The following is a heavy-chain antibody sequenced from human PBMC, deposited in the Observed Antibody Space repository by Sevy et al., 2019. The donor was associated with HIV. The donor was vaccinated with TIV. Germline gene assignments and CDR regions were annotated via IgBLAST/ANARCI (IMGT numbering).Heavy chain of an antibody. J-gene: IGHJ4*02. V-gene: IGHV3-74*01. D-gene: IGHD1-1*01. Sequence: GGSLRLSCAASGFTFSSSWMHWVRQVPGKGLVWVSRINSDGVSLSYADSVKGRFTISRDNAKKTMYLQMNSLRAEDTAMYFCARGTRGTFDSWGQGALVTVSS. CDR3: ARGTRGTFDS. CDR1: GFTFSSSW. CDR2: INSDGVSL.